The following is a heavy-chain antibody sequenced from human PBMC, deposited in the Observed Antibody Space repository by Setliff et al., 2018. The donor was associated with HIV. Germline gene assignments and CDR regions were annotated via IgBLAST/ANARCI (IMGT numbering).Heavy chain of an antibody. CDR2: ISAYNGNT. D-gene: IGHD6-19*01. Sequence: ASVKVSCKASGYTFTSYGISWVRQAPGQGLEWMGWISAYNGNTNYAQKFQGRVTMTGNTSISTAYMELSSLRSEDTAVYYCARVPLSGWLYFDYWGQGTLVTVS. V-gene: IGHV1-18*01. CDR3: ARVPLSGWLYFDY. CDR1: GYTFTSYG. J-gene: IGHJ4*02.